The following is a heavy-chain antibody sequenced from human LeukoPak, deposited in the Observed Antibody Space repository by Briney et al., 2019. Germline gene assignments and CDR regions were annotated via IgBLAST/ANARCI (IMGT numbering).Heavy chain of an antibody. V-gene: IGHV1-69*04. J-gene: IGHJ3*02. CDR1: GGTFSSYA. CDR3: ARDHEITIFGVVIHDAFDI. D-gene: IGHD3-3*01. Sequence: SVKVSCKASGGTFSSYAISWVRQAPGQGLEWMGRIIPILGIANYAQKFQGRVTITADKSTSTAYMELSSLRSEDTAVYYCARDHEITIFGVVIHDAFDIWGQGTMVTVSS. CDR2: IIPILGIA.